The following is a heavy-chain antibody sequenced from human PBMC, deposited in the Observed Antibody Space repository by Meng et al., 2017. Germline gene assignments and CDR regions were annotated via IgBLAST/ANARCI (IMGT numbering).Heavy chain of an antibody. CDR3: ARAYCSGGSCEFDY. D-gene: IGHD2-15*01. CDR1: GDSVSSNSAA. V-gene: IGHV6-1*01. CDR2: TYYRSKWYN. J-gene: IGHJ4*02. Sequence: QAQPQQAGPGLVKPSPTLPLPCAISGDSVSSNSAAWNWIRQSPSRGLEWLGRTYYRSKWYNEYTVSVKSRITINPDTSKNQFSLQLNSVTPEDTAVYYCARAYCSGGSCEFDYWGQGTLVTVSS.